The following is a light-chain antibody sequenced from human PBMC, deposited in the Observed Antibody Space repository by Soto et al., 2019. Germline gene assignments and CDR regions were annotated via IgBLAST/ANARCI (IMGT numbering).Light chain of an antibody. J-gene: IGKJ1*01. Sequence: EVVMTQSPATLSVSPGERATLSCRASQSISNNLAWYQQIPGQAPRFLIYGASTRATGIPVRFSGSGSGTEFTLTISSLQSEDFAVYYCQQYDNWPRTFGQGTKVEIK. CDR3: QQYDNWPRT. CDR2: GAS. CDR1: QSISNN. V-gene: IGKV3-15*01.